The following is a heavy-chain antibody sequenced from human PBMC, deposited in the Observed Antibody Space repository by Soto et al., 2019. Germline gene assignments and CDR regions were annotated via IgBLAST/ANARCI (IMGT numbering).Heavy chain of an antibody. CDR2: IIPIFGTA. CDR3: AREEYDSSGSTGDSASDI. CDR1: GGTFSSYA. V-gene: IGHV1-69*13. Sequence: SVKVSCKASGGTFSSYAISWVRQAPGQGLEWMGGIIPIFGTANYAQKFQGRVTITADESTSTAYMELSSLRSEDTAVYYCAREEYDSSGSTGDSASDICGKVTXFTVSS. D-gene: IGHD3-22*01. J-gene: IGHJ3*02.